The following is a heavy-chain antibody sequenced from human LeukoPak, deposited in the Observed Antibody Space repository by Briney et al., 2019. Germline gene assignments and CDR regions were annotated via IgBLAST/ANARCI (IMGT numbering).Heavy chain of an antibody. CDR1: GFTVSSNY. J-gene: IGHJ6*02. CDR3: ARDHSPGGYYYYGMDV. CDR2: IYSGGST. V-gene: IGHV3-53*01. D-gene: IGHD1-26*01. Sequence: GGSLRLSCAASGFTVSSNYMSWVRQAPGKGLEWVSVIYSGGSTYYADSVKGRFTISRDNSKNTLYLQMNSLRAEDTAVYYCARDHSPGGYYYYGMDVWGQGTTVTVSS.